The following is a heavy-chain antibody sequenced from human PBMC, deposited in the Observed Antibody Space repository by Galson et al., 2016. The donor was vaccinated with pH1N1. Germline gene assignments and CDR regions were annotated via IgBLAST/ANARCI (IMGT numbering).Heavy chain of an antibody. Sequence: SLRLSCAASGFSVSFSYLSWVRQAPGKGLEWVSIIYSGDTTYYIDSVKGRFTISRDISKNTLYLQMNSLRAEDTAVYYCAREGPVPGAFDYWGQGTLVTVSS. V-gene: IGHV3-53*01. CDR1: GFSVSFSY. CDR3: AREGPVPGAFDY. J-gene: IGHJ4*02. D-gene: IGHD6-19*01. CDR2: IYSGDTT.